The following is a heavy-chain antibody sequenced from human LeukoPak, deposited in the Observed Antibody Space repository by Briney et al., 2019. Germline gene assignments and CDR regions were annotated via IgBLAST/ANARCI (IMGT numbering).Heavy chain of an antibody. V-gene: IGHV3-7*01. Sequence: GGSLRLSCAASGFTFTSYWMSWVRQAPGKGLEWVANIKQDGSDKYYVDSVKGRFTIYRNNAKNSLHLQMNSLRAEDTAVYYCARDFIRGLNYFDYWGQGTLVTVSS. D-gene: IGHD5-24*01. CDR3: ARDFIRGLNYFDY. CDR1: GFTFTSYW. CDR2: IKQDGSDK. J-gene: IGHJ4*02.